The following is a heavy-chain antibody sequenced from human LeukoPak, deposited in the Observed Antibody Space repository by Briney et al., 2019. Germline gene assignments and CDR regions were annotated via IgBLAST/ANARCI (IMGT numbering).Heavy chain of an antibody. J-gene: IGHJ5*02. CDR2: IKQDGSEK. Sequence: PGGSLRLSCAASGFTFSSYWMSWVRQAPGKGLEWVANIKQDGSEKYYVDSVKGRFTISRDNAKNSLYLQMNSLRAEDMAVYYCARDLELWWFDPWGQGTLVTVSS. CDR3: ARDLELWWFDP. CDR1: GFTFSSYW. D-gene: IGHD1-7*01. V-gene: IGHV3-7*01.